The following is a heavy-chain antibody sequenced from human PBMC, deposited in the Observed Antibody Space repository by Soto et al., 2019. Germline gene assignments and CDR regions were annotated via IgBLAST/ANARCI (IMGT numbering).Heavy chain of an antibody. Sequence: QVQLVQSGAEVKKPGSSVKVSCKASGGTFSSYAISWVRQAPGQGLEWMGGIIPIFGTANYAQKFQGRVTRPAXXSXRXXYMEVRSLRSEDTAVYYCGRGGCSYGPGQYYGMDVWGQGTTVTVSS. V-gene: IGHV1-69*12. D-gene: IGHD5-18*01. CDR2: IIPIFGTA. CDR3: GRGGCSYGPGQYYGMDV. CDR1: GGTFSSYA. J-gene: IGHJ6*02.